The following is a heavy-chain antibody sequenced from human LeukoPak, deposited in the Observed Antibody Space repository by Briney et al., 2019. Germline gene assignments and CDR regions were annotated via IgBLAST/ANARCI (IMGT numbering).Heavy chain of an antibody. CDR3: ARDPPAVSINTYA. D-gene: IGHD2-8*01. CDR2: IFSHGET. J-gene: IGHJ4*02. Sequence: PGGSLRLSCAASAFTVGNNYMNWVRQAPGKGLGWVSLIFSHGETSYADSVKRRFTISRDNSKNTLYLQMNGLRVEDTAVYYCARDPPAVSINTYAWGQGTLVTVSS. CDR1: AFTVGNNY. V-gene: IGHV3-66*01.